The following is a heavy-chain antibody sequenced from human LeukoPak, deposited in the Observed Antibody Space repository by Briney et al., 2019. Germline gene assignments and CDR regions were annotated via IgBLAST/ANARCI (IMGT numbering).Heavy chain of an antibody. V-gene: IGHV3-7*01. Sequence: GGSLRLSCVASGFTFRSYWMNWVRQAPGKGLEWVAIIKPDGSEKFYADSVRGRFTISRDNAKNSLYLQMNSLRAEDTAVYYCARGSIAVAGTYVYWGQGTLVTVSS. D-gene: IGHD6-19*01. CDR1: GFTFRSYW. J-gene: IGHJ4*02. CDR3: ARGSIAVAGTYVY. CDR2: IKPDGSEK.